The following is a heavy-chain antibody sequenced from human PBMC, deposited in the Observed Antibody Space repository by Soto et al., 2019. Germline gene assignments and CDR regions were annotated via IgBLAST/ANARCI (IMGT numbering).Heavy chain of an antibody. CDR1: GDSISSESYY. CDR2: LYHNGNT. CDR3: ARLTFRMATIRVNFDY. D-gene: IGHD3-22*01. Sequence: TSETLSLTCTVSGDSISSESYYWGWFRQSPERGLDWIGNLYHNGNTYYNPSLRSRVIMSADTSKNQFSLEVTSVTAADTAVYYCARLTFRMATIRVNFDYWGQGAQVTVSS. J-gene: IGHJ4*02. V-gene: IGHV4-39*01.